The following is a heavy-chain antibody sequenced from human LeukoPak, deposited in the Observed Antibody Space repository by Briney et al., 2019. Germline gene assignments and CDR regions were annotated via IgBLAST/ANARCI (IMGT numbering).Heavy chain of an antibody. J-gene: IGHJ5*02. D-gene: IGHD3-3*01. CDR1: GYTFTGYY. Sequence: ASVKVSCKASGYTFTGYYMHWVRQAPGQGLEWMGWINPNSGGTNYAQKFQGRVTMTRNTSISTAYMELSSLRSEDTAVYYCARGYYDFWSGYYRLNWFDPWGQGTLVTVSS. V-gene: IGHV1-2*02. CDR3: ARGYYDFWSGYYRLNWFDP. CDR2: INPNSGGT.